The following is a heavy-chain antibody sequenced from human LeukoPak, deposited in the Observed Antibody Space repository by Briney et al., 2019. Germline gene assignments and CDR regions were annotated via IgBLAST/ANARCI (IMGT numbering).Heavy chain of an antibody. CDR1: GYSISSGYY. J-gene: IGHJ4*02. CDR3: ARGYSYGRTYYFDS. V-gene: IGHV4-38-2*01. CDR2: IYHSGST. D-gene: IGHD5-18*01. Sequence: SETLSLTCAVSGYSISSGYYWGWIRQPPGKGLEWIGSIYHSGSTYYNPSLKSRVTISVDTSKNQFSLKLSSVTAADTAVYYCARGYSYGRTYYFDSWGQGTLVTVSS.